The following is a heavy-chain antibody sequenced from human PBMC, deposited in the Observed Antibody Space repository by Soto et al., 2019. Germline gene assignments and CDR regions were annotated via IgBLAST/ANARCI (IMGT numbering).Heavy chain of an antibody. D-gene: IGHD3-10*01. V-gene: IGHV4-30-4*01. J-gene: IGHJ6*02. Sequence: PSETLSLTCTVSGGSISSGAYYWIWLRQPPGKGLEWIGYIYYSGSTYYNPALKSRVTISVYTSKNQFSLKLSSVTAADTAVYYCASLWFGEGGGMDVWGQGTTVTVSS. CDR1: GGSISSGAYY. CDR3: ASLWFGEGGGMDV. CDR2: IYYSGST.